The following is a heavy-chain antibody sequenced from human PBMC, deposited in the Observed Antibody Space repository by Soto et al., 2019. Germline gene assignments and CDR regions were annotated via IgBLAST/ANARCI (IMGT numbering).Heavy chain of an antibody. Sequence: QVQLVQSGAEVKNPGASVKVSCKASGYTFTRYGIGWARQAPGQGLEWMGWINTYNGNTNYAQNVQGRVTLTTDTXPSTADMVLRSLRSNDTAIYYCARVDVYVTPSAQYVWGQGTTVIVYS. CDR1: GYTFTRYG. J-gene: IGHJ6*02. V-gene: IGHV1-18*01. D-gene: IGHD3-16*01. CDR3: ARVDVYVTPSAQYV. CDR2: INTYNGNT.